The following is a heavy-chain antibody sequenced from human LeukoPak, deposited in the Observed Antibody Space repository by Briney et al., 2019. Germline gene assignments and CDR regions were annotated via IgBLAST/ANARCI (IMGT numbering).Heavy chain of an antibody. CDR1: GFSLSTGAVF. CDR2: IDWDDDK. Sequence: SGPTLVNPTETLTLTCSFSGFSLSTGAVFVTWIRQPPGKALEWLARIDWDDDKFYSTSLKTRLSISQDTSKNQVVLTMTNMDPGDTGTYFCARARGIRGVIILDYWGQGTLVTVSS. D-gene: IGHD3-10*01. J-gene: IGHJ4*02. CDR3: ARARGIRGVIILDY. V-gene: IGHV2-70*17.